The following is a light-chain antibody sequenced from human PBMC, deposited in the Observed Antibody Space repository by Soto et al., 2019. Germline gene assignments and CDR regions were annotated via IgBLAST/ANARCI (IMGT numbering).Light chain of an antibody. CDR1: NSDIGTLNS. Sequence: QSALTQPASVSASPGQSITISCTETNSDIGTLNSVSWYQQFPGKAPKLMIFGVSVRPSGVSTRFSGSKFGNTAFLYISGLQAEDEADYYCSSYTSSRTYVFGSGTKLTFL. V-gene: IGLV2-14*01. J-gene: IGLJ1*01. CDR2: GVS. CDR3: SSYTSSRTYV.